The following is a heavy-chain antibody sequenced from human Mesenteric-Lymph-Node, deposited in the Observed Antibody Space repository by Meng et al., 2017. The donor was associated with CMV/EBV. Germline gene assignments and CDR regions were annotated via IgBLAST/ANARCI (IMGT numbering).Heavy chain of an antibody. Sequence: SETLSLTCTVSGGSISSGDYYWSWIRQPPGKGLEWIGYIYYSGSTYYNPSLKSRVTISVDTSKNQFSLKLSSVTAADTAVYYCARDSGVVAASYYYYGMDVWGQGTTVTVSS. J-gene: IGHJ6*02. CDR2: IYYSGST. CDR3: ARDSGVVAASYYYYGMDV. V-gene: IGHV4-30-4*08. D-gene: IGHD2-15*01. CDR1: GGSISSGDYY.